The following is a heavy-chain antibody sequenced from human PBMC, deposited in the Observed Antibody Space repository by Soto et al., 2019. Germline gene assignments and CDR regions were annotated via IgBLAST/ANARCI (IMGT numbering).Heavy chain of an antibody. V-gene: IGHV3-30*18. J-gene: IGHJ4*02. Sequence: QVQLVESGGGVVQPGRSLTLSCAASGCNFNSCGMHWVRQAPGKGLEWVAVISFDGRNTYYADSVKGRFTITRDNSKNALSLQMTSLRAEDTAVYYCAKQSGSGSYENVGSGGHFVYWGEGTLVMVSS. CDR3: AKQSGSGSYENVGSGGHFVY. CDR1: GCNFNSCG. CDR2: ISFDGRNT. D-gene: IGHD3-10*01.